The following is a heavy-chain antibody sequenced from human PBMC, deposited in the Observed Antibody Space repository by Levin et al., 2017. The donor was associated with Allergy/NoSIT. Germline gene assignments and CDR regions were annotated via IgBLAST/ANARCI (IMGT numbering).Heavy chain of an antibody. CDR2: ISSSSSTI. V-gene: IGHV3-48*01. CDR3: ATLPAAYYDILTGYYRDAFDI. J-gene: IGHJ3*02. D-gene: IGHD3-9*01. Sequence: PGGSLRLSCAASGFTFSSYSMNWVRQAPGKGLEWVSYISSSSSTIYYADSVKGRFTISRDNAKNSLYLQMNSLRAEDTAVYYCATLPAAYYDILTGYYRDAFDIWGQGTMVTVSS. CDR1: GFTFSSYS.